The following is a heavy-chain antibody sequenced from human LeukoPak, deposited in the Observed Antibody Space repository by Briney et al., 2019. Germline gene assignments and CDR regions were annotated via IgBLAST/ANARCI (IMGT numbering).Heavy chain of an antibody. Sequence: PGRSLRLSCAASGFSFRSFGMHWVRQAPGKGLEWVAVIWYDGSDKYYADSVKGRFTISRDNSKNTLYLQMNSLRAEDTAVYYCARDYGDRYFDYWGQGTLVTVSS. D-gene: IGHD4-17*01. V-gene: IGHV3-33*01. CDR2: IWYDGSDK. CDR1: GFSFRSFG. CDR3: ARDYGDRYFDY. J-gene: IGHJ4*02.